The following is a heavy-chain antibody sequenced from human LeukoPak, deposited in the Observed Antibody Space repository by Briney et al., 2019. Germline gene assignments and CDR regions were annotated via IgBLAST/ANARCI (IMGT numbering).Heavy chain of an antibody. V-gene: IGHV4-59*08. J-gene: IGHJ6*02. D-gene: IGHD3-9*01. CDR1: GGSISSYY. Sequence: SETLSLTCTVSGGSISSYYWSWIRQPPGKGLEWIGYIYYSGSTNYNPSLKSRVTISVDTSKNQFSLKLSSVTAADTAVYYCARLNYDILTGYRNYYYYGMDVWGQGTTVTVSS. CDR3: ARLNYDILTGYRNYYYYGMDV. CDR2: IYYSGST.